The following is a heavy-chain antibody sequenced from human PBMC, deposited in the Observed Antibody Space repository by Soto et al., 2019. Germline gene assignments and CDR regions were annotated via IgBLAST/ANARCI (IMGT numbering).Heavy chain of an antibody. CDR3: ARGYSTFDY. D-gene: IGHD5-12*01. Sequence: GGSLRLSCVASGFTFSSYWMSWVRQAPGKGLEWVANIKQVGTDTYYVDSVKGRFTISRDNAKNSLYLQMNSLRAEDAAVYYCARGYSTFDYWGQGALVTVSS. J-gene: IGHJ4*02. CDR1: GFTFSSYW. CDR2: IKQVGTDT. V-gene: IGHV3-7*03.